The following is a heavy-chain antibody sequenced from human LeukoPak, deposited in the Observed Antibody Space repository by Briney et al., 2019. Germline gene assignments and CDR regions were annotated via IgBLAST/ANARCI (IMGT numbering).Heavy chain of an antibody. CDR1: GASISSSTYY. CDR3: ARGLGVTAFDY. CDR2: IYYSGSTYSGST. V-gene: IGHV4-39*01. J-gene: IGHJ4*02. Sequence: SPTLSLTCTVSGASISSSTYYWVWIRQPPEKGLEWIGTIYYSGSTYSGSTYYNPSLKSRVTISVDTSKNQFSLRVSSVTAADTAVYYCARGLGVTAFDYWGQGTLVTVSS. D-gene: IGHD3-10*01.